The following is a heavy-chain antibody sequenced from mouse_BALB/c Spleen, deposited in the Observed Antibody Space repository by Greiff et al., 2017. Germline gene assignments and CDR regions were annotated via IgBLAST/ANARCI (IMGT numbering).Heavy chain of an antibody. CDR2: ILPGSGST. V-gene: IGHV1-9*01. D-gene: IGHD1-1*01. Sequence: QVQLQQSGAELMKPGASVKISCKATGYTFSSYWIEWVKQRPGHGLEWIGEILPGSGSTNYNEKFKGKATFTADTSSNTAYMQLSSLTSEDSAVYYCARGESSWYFDVWGAGTTGTVSS. CDR1: GYTFSSYW. CDR3: ARGESSWYFDV. J-gene: IGHJ1*01.